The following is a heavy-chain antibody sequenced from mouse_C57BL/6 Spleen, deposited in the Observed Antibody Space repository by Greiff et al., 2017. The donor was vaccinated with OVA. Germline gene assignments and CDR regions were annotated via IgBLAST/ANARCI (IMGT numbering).Heavy chain of an antibody. V-gene: IGHV1-64*01. CDR3: ARSPMGNYDFFDY. J-gene: IGHJ2*01. D-gene: IGHD2-1*01. CDR1: GYTFTSYW. Sequence: VQLQQPGAELVKPGASVKLSCKASGYTFTSYWMHWVKQRPGQGLEWIGMIHPNSGSTNYNEKFKSKATLTVDKSSSTAYMQLSSLTSEDSAVYYCARSPMGNYDFFDYWGQGTTLTVSS. CDR2: IHPNSGST.